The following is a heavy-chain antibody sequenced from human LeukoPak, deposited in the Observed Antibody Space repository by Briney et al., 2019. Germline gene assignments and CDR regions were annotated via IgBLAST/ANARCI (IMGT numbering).Heavy chain of an antibody. V-gene: IGHV1-46*01. CDR2: INPSGGSA. J-gene: IGHJ4*02. Sequence: GASVKVSCKASGYTFTSYYMHRVRQAPGQGLEWMGIINPSGGSASYAQKFQGRITMTRDMSTSTVYMELSSLRSEDTAVYYCAREFSFDYWGQGTLVTVSS. CDR3: AREFSFDY. CDR1: GYTFTSYY.